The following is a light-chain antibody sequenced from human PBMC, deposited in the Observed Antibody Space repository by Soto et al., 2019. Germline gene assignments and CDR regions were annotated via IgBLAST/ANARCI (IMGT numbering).Light chain of an antibody. V-gene: IGKV3-11*01. J-gene: IGKJ5*01. Sequence: EIVLTQSPGTLSLSPGERATLSCRASRSVSNNYLAWYQQKRGQAPRLLIYDTSNRATGVPARFSGSGSGTDFTLTISGLETEDFAVYYCQQRSNWPSSITFGQGTRLEIK. CDR1: RSVSNNY. CDR3: QQRSNWPSSIT. CDR2: DTS.